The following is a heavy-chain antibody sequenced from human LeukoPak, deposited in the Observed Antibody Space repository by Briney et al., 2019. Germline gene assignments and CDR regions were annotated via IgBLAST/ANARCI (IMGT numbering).Heavy chain of an antibody. Sequence: SSETLSLTCTVSGGSISSYYWSWIRQPPGKGLEWIGYISYSGSTNFNPSLKSRVTISVDTSKNQFSLKLSSVTAADTAVYYCARVGSYCFEYWGQGTLVTVSS. CDR2: ISYSGST. V-gene: IGHV4-59*01. CDR1: GGSISSYY. CDR3: ARVGSYCFEY. J-gene: IGHJ4*02. D-gene: IGHD3-10*01.